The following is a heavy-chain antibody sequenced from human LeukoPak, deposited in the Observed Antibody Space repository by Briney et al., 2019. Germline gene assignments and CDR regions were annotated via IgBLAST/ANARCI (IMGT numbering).Heavy chain of an antibody. J-gene: IGHJ5*02. CDR2: IYYSGST. CDR3: ARHGCGGGSCYYNWFDP. D-gene: IGHD2-15*01. Sequence: SETLSLTCTVSGGSISTYYWSWIRQPPGKGLEWIGYIYYSGSTNYNPSLKSRVTISVDKSKNQFSLKLSSVTAADTAVYYCARHGCGGGSCYYNWFDPWGQGTLVTVSS. V-gene: IGHV4-59*08. CDR1: GGSISTYY.